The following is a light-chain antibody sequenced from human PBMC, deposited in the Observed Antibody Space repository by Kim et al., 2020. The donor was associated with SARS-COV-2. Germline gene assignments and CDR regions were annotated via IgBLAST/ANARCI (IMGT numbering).Light chain of an antibody. Sequence: ASLGEPVTIPCRASQSINTYLTWYQQKPGKAPKLLIYAASTLPSGVPSRFSGSGSGTYFTLTISSMQPEVFATYYCQRSYSIPPYTFGQGTKLEI. V-gene: IGKV1-39*01. CDR2: AAS. J-gene: IGKJ2*01. CDR1: QSINTY. CDR3: QRSYSIPPYT.